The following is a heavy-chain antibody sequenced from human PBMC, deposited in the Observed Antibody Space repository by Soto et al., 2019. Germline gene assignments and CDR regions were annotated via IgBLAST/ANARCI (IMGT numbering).Heavy chain of an antibody. D-gene: IGHD3-10*01. CDR2: ISSSGSYT. CDR1: GFTFSDYY. J-gene: IGHJ5*02. Sequence: GGSLRLSCAASGFTFSDYYMNWIRQAPGKGLEWVSSISSSGSYTNHADSVRGRFTISRDNAKNSVYLQRDSLRVEDTVVYYCARHRELIPHHPCDRWGQGTLVNVSS. V-gene: IGHV3-11*06. CDR3: ARHRELIPHHPCDR.